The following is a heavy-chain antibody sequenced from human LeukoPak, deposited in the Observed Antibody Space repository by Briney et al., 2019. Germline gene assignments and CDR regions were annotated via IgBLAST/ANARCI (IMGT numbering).Heavy chain of an antibody. D-gene: IGHD3-10*01. CDR3: ATAPPITMVRGVIITRSFYY. CDR1: GYTFTSYG. CDR2: ISAYNGNT. Sequence: ASVKVSCKASGYTFTSYGISWVRQAPGQGLEWMGWISAYNGNTNYAQKLQGRVTMTTDTSTSTAYMELRSLRSDDTAVYYCATAPPITMVRGVIITRSFYYWGQGTLVTVSS. J-gene: IGHJ4*02. V-gene: IGHV1-18*01.